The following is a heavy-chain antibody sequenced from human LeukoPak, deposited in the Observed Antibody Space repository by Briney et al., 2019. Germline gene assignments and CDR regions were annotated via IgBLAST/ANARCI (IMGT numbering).Heavy chain of an antibody. CDR1: GFTFSSYW. Sequence: PGGSLRLSCAASGFTFSSYWMHWVRHAPGKGLVWVSRINSDGSSTSYADSVKGRFTISRDNAKNTLYLQMNSLRAEDTAVYYCAREDDTPHLDYWGQGTLVTVSS. J-gene: IGHJ4*02. V-gene: IGHV3-74*01. CDR2: INSDGSST. D-gene: IGHD3-9*01. CDR3: AREDDTPHLDY.